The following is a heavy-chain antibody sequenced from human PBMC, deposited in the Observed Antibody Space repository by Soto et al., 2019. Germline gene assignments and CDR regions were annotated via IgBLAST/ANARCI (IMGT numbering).Heavy chain of an antibody. CDR2: ISSSGGTT. Sequence: GGSLRLSCAASGFTFSSYDISWVRQAPGKGLEWVSAISSSGGTTVYADSVKGRFTISRDNAKNTLFLQMNSLRAEDTAVYFCASGGSSLNFDSWGQGTLVTVSS. V-gene: IGHV3-23*01. J-gene: IGHJ4*02. CDR3: ASGGSSLNFDS. D-gene: IGHD6-13*01. CDR1: GFTFSSYD.